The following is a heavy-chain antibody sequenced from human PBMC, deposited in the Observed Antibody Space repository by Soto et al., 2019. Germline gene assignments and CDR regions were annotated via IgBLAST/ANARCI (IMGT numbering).Heavy chain of an antibody. V-gene: IGHV3-74*01. CDR3: TRGPRSTSTGTGAF. Sequence: GGSLRLSCSASGFTFSIYWMHWFRQVPGKGPEWVSRINDDGSSTNYADSVKGRFTISRDNAKNTLYLQMNDLRAEDTAVYYCTRGPRSTSTGTGAFWGQGTLVTVSS. CDR2: INDDGSST. D-gene: IGHD1-1*01. CDR1: GFTFSIYW. J-gene: IGHJ4*02.